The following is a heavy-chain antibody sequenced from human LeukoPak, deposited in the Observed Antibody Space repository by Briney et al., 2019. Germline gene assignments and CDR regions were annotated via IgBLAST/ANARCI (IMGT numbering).Heavy chain of an antibody. V-gene: IGHV3-7*03. J-gene: IGHJ1*01. Sequence: EPGGSLRLSCAASGFTFSSYWMSWVRQAPGKGLEWVANIKQDGSEKYYVDSVKGRFTISRDNAKNSLYLQMSSLRPEDTALYYCAKDLVPSAMRYFQHWGQGTLVTVSS. D-gene: IGHD2-2*01. CDR3: AKDLVPSAMRYFQH. CDR2: IKQDGSEK. CDR1: GFTFSSYW.